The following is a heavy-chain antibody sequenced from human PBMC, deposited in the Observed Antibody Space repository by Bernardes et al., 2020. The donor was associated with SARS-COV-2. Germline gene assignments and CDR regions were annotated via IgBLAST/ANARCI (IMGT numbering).Heavy chain of an antibody. D-gene: IGHD3-22*01. CDR2: INPNSGGT. CDR1: GYPFTGYY. V-gene: IGHV1-2*02. CDR3: ALPPTNYDRYAMDL. Sequence: AQVKVSCKASGYPFTGYYIHWVRQAPGQGLEWMGWINPNSGGTNYAQNFQGRVTMTRDTSISTAYMELSSLRFDDTAVYYCALPPTNYDRYAMDLWGQGTTVTVSS. J-gene: IGHJ6*02.